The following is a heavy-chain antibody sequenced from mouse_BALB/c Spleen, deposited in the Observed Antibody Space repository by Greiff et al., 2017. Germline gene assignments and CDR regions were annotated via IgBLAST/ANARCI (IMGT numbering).Heavy chain of an antibody. V-gene: IGHV1-20*02. CDR2: INPYNGDT. CDR1: GYSFTGYF. J-gene: IGHJ2*01. CDR3: ARYYFDY. Sequence: EVKLVESGPELVKPGASVKISCKASGYSFTGYFMNWVMQSHGKSLEWIGRINPYNGDTFYNQKFKGKATLTVDKSSSTAHMELRSLASEDSAVYYCARYYFDYWGQGTTLTVSS.